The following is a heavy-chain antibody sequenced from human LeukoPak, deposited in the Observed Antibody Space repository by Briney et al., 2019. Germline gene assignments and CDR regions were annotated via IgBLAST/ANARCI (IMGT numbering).Heavy chain of an antibody. Sequence: GGSLRLSCAASGFTFSDYYMSWIRQAPGKGLEWVSYISSSGSTIYYADSVKGRFTISRDNAKNSLYLQMNSLRAEDTAVYYCARGTESQGITIFGVVTDYDYYGMDVWGQGTTVTVSS. CDR2: ISSSGSTI. CDR3: ARGTESQGITIFGVVTDYDYYGMDV. V-gene: IGHV3-11*01. J-gene: IGHJ6*02. CDR1: GFTFSDYY. D-gene: IGHD3-3*01.